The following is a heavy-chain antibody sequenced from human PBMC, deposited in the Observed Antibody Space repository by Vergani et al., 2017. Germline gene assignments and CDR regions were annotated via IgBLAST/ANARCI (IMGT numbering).Heavy chain of an antibody. V-gene: IGHV4-59*11. Sequence: QVQLQESGPGLVKSSETLSLTCSVSFDSIRHLYCNWIRQPPGKGLEWIGSIHYSENTNYNPSLKTLVTISVDTSKNQFSLTLTSVTAADTAVYYCASDTHSGQRADRWGQGILVTVTS. D-gene: IGHD6-19*01. CDR2: IHYSENT. CDR3: ASDTHSGQRADR. CDR1: FDSIRHLY. J-gene: IGHJ5*02.